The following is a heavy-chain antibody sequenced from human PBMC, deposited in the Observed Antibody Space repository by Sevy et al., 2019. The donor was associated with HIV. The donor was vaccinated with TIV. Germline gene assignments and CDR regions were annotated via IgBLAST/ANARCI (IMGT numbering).Heavy chain of an antibody. CDR2: ISAYNGNT. J-gene: IGHJ6*03. Sequence: ASVKVSCKASGYTFTSYGISWVRQAPGQGLEWMGWISAYNGNTNYAQKLQGRVTMTTDTSTNTAYMELSSLRSDDTEVYYCASDGTYYDFWGGYYSYYYYYMDVWGKGTTVTVSS. D-gene: IGHD3-3*01. V-gene: IGHV1-18*04. CDR3: ASDGTYYDFWGGYYSYYYYYMDV. CDR1: GYTFTSYG.